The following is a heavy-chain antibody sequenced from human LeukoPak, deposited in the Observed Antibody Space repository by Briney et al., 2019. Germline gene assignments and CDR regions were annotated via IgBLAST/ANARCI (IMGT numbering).Heavy chain of an antibody. V-gene: IGHV4-61*02. CDR2: IYTSGST. Sequence: NPSQTLSLTCTVSGGSISRGSYYWSWIRQPAGKGLEWIGRIYTSGSTNYNPSLKSRVTISVDTSKNQFSLKLSSVTAADTAVYYCARDQGSTSAIDYWGQGTLVTVSS. D-gene: IGHD2-2*01. CDR3: ARDQGSTSAIDY. J-gene: IGHJ4*02. CDR1: GGSISRGSYY.